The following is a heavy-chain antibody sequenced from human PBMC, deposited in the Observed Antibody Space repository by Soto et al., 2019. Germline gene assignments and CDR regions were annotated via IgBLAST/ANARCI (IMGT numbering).Heavy chain of an antibody. J-gene: IGHJ4*02. CDR1: GFTFSSYA. CDR3: AKDSLKSTTVTTFNDY. D-gene: IGHD4-4*01. Sequence: EVQLLESGGGLVQPGGSLRLSCAASGFTFSSYAMSWVRQAPGKGLEWVSAISGSGGSTYYADSVNGRFTISRDNSKNTLYLQMNSLRAEDTAVYYCAKDSLKSTTVTTFNDYWGQGTLVTVSS. CDR2: ISGSGGST. V-gene: IGHV3-23*01.